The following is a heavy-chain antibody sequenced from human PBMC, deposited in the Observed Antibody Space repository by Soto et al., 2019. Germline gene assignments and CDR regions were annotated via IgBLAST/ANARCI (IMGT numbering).Heavy chain of an antibody. V-gene: IGHV4-34*01. CDR1: DGSSSGYY. J-gene: IGHJ4*02. D-gene: IGHD3-10*02. Sequence: QVQLQQWGAGLLKPSETLSLTCTVYDGSSSGYYWSWVRQPPGKGLEWIGEINPSGSTNYNPSLKSRVTISVDTSNNQCSRNVNSVTAADTAVYYCARGRITMLHWGQGTLVTVSS. CDR3: ARGRITMLH. CDR2: INPSGST.